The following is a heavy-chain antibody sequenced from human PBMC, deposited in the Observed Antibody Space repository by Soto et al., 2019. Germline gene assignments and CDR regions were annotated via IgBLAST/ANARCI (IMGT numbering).Heavy chain of an antibody. Sequence: PGGSLRLSCAASGFTFSNALMSWVRQAPGKGLEWVGRIKSKTDGVTTDYAAPVKGRFTISRDDSKNTLYLQMNSLKTEDTAVYYCTTVEYDYVWGSYRYSRAYWGQGTLVTVSS. CDR3: TTVEYDYVWGSYRYSRAY. V-gene: IGHV3-15*01. D-gene: IGHD3-16*02. J-gene: IGHJ4*02. CDR2: IKSKTDGVTT. CDR1: GFTFSNAL.